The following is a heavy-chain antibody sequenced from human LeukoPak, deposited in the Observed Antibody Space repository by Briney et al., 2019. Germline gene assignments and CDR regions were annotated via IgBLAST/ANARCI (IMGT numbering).Heavy chain of an antibody. CDR3: ARVMGRYSYDYFDY. J-gene: IGHJ4*02. Sequence: PPQTLSLTCAVSGGSISSGGYTSSWIRQPPGKGLEWIGYIYHSGSTYYNPPLKSRVTISVDRSKKQFSLKLSSVTAADTAVYYCARVMGRYSYDYFDYWGQGTLVTVSS. CDR2: IYHSGST. V-gene: IGHV4-30-2*01. D-gene: IGHD5-18*01. CDR1: GGSISSGGYT.